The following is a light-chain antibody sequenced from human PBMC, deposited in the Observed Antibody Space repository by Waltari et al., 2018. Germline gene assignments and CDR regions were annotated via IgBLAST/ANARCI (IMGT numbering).Light chain of an antibody. CDR1: QSISSY. J-gene: IGKJ1*01. V-gene: IGKV1-39*01. Sequence: DIQMTQSPSSLSASVGDRVTITCRASQSISSYLNWYQIKPGKAPKLLIYHASRLQSGVPSRFSGSGSGTDFTLTISSLQPDDFAIYHCQQSFSTPWTFGQGTNVEI. CDR3: QQSFSTPWT. CDR2: HAS.